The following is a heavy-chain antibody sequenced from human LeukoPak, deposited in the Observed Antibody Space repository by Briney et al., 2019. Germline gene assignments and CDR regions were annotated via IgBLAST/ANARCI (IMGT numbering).Heavy chain of an antibody. V-gene: IGHV3-23*01. CDR2: ISGTGGST. CDR3: AKELMTAVTTQFDY. D-gene: IGHD4-17*01. CDR1: GFTFSSYW. J-gene: IGHJ4*02. Sequence: GGSLRLSCAASGFTFSSYWMHWVRQAPGKGLEWVSAISGTGGSTYYADSVKGRFTISRDNSKNTLYLQMNSLRAEDTAVYYCAKELMTAVTTQFDYWGQGTLVTVSS.